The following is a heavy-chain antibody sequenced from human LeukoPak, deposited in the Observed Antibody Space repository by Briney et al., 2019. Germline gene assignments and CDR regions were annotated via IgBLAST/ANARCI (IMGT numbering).Heavy chain of an antibody. Sequence: GGSLRLSCAVSGITLSNYGMSWVRQAPGKGLEWVAGISDSGGRTNYADSVKGRFTISRDNPKNTLYLQMNSLRADDTAHYLCARGVGAGPYFDYWGQGTLVTVSS. CDR2: ISDSGGRT. D-gene: IGHD1-26*01. J-gene: IGHJ4*02. V-gene: IGHV3-23*01. CDR3: ARGVGAGPYFDY. CDR1: GITLSNYG.